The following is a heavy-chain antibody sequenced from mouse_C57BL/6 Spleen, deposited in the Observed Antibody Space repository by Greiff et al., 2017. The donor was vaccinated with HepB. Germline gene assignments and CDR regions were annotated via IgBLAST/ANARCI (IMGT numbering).Heavy chain of an antibody. CDR2: IDPSDSYT. D-gene: IGHD1-1*01. CDR3: ARCYGSTPPFAY. J-gene: IGHJ3*01. Sequence: VQLQQPGAELVKPGASVKLSCKASGYTFTSYWMQWVKQRPGQGLEWIGEIDPSDSYTNYHQKFKGKATLTVDNSSRSAYMQLSSLTSEDSAVYYCARCYGSTPPFAYWGQGTLVTVSA. V-gene: IGHV1-50*01. CDR1: GYTFTSYW.